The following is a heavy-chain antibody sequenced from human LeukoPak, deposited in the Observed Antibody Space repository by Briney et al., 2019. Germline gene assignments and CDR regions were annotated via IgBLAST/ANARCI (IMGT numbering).Heavy chain of an antibody. Sequence: GGSLRLSCAASGFTFDDYAMHWVRQAPGKGLEWVSGISWNSGSIGYADSVKGRFTISRDNAKNSLYLQMNSLRAEDTALYYCAKGQSWELPQNFDYWGQGTLVTVSS. D-gene: IGHD1-26*01. CDR3: AKGQSWELPQNFDY. CDR2: ISWNSGSI. J-gene: IGHJ4*02. CDR1: GFTFDDYA. V-gene: IGHV3-9*01.